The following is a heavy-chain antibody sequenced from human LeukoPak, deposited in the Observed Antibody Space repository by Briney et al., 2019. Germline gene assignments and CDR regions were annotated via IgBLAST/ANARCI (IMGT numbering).Heavy chain of an antibody. CDR2: IIPFSGAA. J-gene: IGHJ4*02. V-gene: IGHV1-69*13. Sequence: SVKVSCKASGGTFSRYPFSWVRQAPGQGLEWMGGIIPFSGAASYAQKFQGRVTLSADESSSTAYMELSSLRFEDTAIYYCARWAAPKDSGGDFWSGPFDYWGQGTLVTVSS. CDR3: ARWAAPKDSGGDFWSGPFDY. D-gene: IGHD3-3*01. CDR1: GGTFSRYP.